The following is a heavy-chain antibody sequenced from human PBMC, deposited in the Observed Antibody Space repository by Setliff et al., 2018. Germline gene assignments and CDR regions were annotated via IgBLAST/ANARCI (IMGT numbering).Heavy chain of an antibody. Sequence: PGGSLRLSCAASGFTFNKYWMTWVRQTPGKGLEWVAHIKGDESEKYYVDSVKGRFTISRDNAKNSLYLQMNSLRTEDTAVYYCAKGGHVDYCGQGTLVTVSS. CDR2: IKGDESEK. J-gene: IGHJ4*02. CDR3: AKGGHVDY. CDR1: GFTFNKYW. V-gene: IGHV3-7*03.